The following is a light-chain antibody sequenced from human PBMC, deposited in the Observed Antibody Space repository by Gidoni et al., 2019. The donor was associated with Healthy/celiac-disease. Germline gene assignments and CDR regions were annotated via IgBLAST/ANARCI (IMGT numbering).Light chain of an antibody. CDR2: STN. CDR1: SGSVSASYY. CDR3: VLYMGSGISV. J-gene: IGLJ3*02. V-gene: IGLV8-61*01. Sequence: QTVVTQEPSFSVSPGGTVTLTCGLSSGSVSASYYPSWYQQTPVQSPRTLIYSTNTRSAGVPARFSGSILGNTAALTITVAHADDESDYYCVLYMGSGISVFGGGTKLTVL.